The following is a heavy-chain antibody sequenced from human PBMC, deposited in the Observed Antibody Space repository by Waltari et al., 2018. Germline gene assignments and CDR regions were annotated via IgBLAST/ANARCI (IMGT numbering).Heavy chain of an antibody. V-gene: IGHV4-34*01. J-gene: IGHJ5*02. CDR3: ARGRIAAAGPMGWFDP. CDR2: INHSEST. Sequence: QVQLQQWGAGLLKPSETLSLTCAVYGGSFSGYYWSWIRQPPGKGLEWIGEINHSESTNYNPSLKSRVTISVDTSKNQFSLKLSSVTAADTAVYYCARGRIAAAGPMGWFDPWGQGTQVTVSS. CDR1: GGSFSGYY. D-gene: IGHD6-13*01.